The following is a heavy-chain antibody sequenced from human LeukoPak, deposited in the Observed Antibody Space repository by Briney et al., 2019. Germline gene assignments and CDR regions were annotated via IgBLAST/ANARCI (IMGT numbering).Heavy chain of an antibody. Sequence: ETLSLTCTVSGGSISSYYWSWIRQPAGKGLEWIGRIYTSGSTNYNPSLKSRVTMSVDTSKNQFSLKLSSVTAADTAVYYCARTRYYYNSRSYGAPYYFDYWGQGTLVTVSS. J-gene: IGHJ4*02. D-gene: IGHD3-10*01. CDR1: GGSISSYY. CDR2: IYTSGST. CDR3: ARTRYYYNSRSYGAPYYFDY. V-gene: IGHV4-4*07.